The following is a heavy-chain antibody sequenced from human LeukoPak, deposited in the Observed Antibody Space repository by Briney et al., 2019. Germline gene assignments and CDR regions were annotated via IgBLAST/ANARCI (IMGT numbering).Heavy chain of an antibody. CDR2: IYHSGST. V-gene: IGHV4-38-2*01. CDR1: GYSISSGYY. CDR3: ARHSCSSTSCYTFDY. Sequence: SETLSLTCAVPGYSISSGYYWGWIRQPPGKGLEWIGSIYHSGSTYYNPSLKSRVTISVDTSKNQFSLKLSSVTAADTAVYHCARHSCSSTSCYTFDYWGQGTLVTVSS. J-gene: IGHJ4*02. D-gene: IGHD2-2*02.